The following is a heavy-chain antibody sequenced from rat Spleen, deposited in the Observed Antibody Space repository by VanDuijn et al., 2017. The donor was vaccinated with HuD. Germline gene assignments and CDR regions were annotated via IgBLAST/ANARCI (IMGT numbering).Heavy chain of an antibody. V-gene: IGHV5-25*01. CDR3: ARHPQLGVYWYFDF. Sequence: EVQLVESGGGLVQPGRSMKLSCAALGFTFSNYYMAWVRQAPTKGLEWVASISPSGGSTYYRDSVKGRFTIFRDNAKSTLYLQMDSLRSEDTATYYCARHPQLGVYWYFDFWGPGTMVTVSA. CDR2: ISPSGGST. CDR1: GFTFSNYY. D-gene: IGHD5-1*01. J-gene: IGHJ1*01.